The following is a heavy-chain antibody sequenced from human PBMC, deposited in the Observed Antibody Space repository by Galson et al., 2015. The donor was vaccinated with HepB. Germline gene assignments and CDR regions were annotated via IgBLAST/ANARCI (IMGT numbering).Heavy chain of an antibody. CDR2: IIPILGIA. D-gene: IGHD4-23*01. Sequence: SVKVSCKASGGTFSSYTISWVRQAPGQGLEWMGRIIPILGIASYAQKFQGRVTITADKSTSTAYMELSSLRSEDTAVYYCNVRTTVVTGFDYWGQGTLVTVSS. CDR1: GGTFSSYT. J-gene: IGHJ4*02. CDR3: NVRTTVVTGFDY. V-gene: IGHV1-69*02.